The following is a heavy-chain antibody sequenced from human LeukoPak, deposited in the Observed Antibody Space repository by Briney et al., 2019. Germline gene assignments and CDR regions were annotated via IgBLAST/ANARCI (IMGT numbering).Heavy chain of an antibody. J-gene: IGHJ4*02. CDR2: IYTGGIT. V-gene: IGHV3-53*01. CDR3: ARDHAPAGGGFDF. CDR1: GLTASSNH. D-gene: IGHD6-13*01. Sequence: GGSLRLSCVASGLTASSNHMAWVRQAPGKGLEWVSVIYTGGITYYADSVQGRFTTYRDNSKNTVYLQMNSLRGEDTALYYCARDHAPAGGGFDFWGQGTQVTVSS.